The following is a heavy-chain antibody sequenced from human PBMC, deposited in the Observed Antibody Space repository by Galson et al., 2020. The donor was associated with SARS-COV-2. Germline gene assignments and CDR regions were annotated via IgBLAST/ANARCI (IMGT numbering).Heavy chain of an antibody. D-gene: IGHD3-3*01. CDR3: ARGKYDFGNIGYPVDM. J-gene: IGHJ3*02. V-gene: IGHV4-59*11. Sequence: SETLSLTCTVSGGSISFHYWNWIRQAPGEGPVWIGYIHRSGTTNYNPSLESRVTISIDTSKNQFSLKLGSVPAADTAVYYCARGKYDFGNIGYPVDMWGQGTMVAVSS. CDR2: IHRSGTT. CDR1: GGSISFHY.